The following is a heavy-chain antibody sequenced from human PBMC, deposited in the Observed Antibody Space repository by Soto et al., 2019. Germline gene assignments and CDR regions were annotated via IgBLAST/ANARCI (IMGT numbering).Heavy chain of an antibody. J-gene: IGHJ4*02. Sequence: GGSLRLSCSASGFTFSSYAMHWVRQAPGKGLEYVSAISSNGGSTYYADSVKGRFTKTINNSKNTLYLQMSSLRAEDTAVYYCVKSNGAQLLWFGELLGYWGQGTLVTVSS. CDR1: GFTFSSYA. CDR2: ISSNGGST. D-gene: IGHD3-10*01. CDR3: VKSNGAQLLWFGELLGY. V-gene: IGHV3-64D*08.